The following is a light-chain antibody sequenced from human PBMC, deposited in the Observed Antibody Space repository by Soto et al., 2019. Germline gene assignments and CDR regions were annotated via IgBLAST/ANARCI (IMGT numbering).Light chain of an antibody. V-gene: IGKV3-20*01. Sequence: EIVLTQSPATVSRSPWERGTPCVMASQSVSNNYLAWYQQKPGQAPRLLIYGASNRATGIPDRFSGSGSGTDFTLTISRLETEDFAVYYCQQYGSSGTFGQGTKVDIK. CDR3: QQYGSSGT. CDR2: GAS. CDR1: QSVSNNY. J-gene: IGKJ1*01.